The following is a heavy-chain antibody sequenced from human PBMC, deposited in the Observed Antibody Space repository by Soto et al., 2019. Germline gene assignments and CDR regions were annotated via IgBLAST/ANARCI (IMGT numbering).Heavy chain of an antibody. CDR1: GFTVSSNY. D-gene: IGHD3-22*01. CDR3: ARDLEEDYYDPPGY. CDR2: IYSGGST. J-gene: IGHJ4*02. V-gene: IGHV3-53*01. Sequence: GGSLRLSCAASGFTVSSNYMSWVRQAPGKGLEWVSVIYSGGSTYYADSVKGRFTISRDNSKNTLYLQMNSLRAEDTAVYYCARDLEEDYYDPPGYWGQGTLVTVSS.